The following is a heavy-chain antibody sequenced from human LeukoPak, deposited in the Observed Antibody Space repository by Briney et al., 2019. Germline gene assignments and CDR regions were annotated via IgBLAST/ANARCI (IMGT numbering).Heavy chain of an antibody. CDR3: AKGGYSSLLGYYYYYYMDV. CDR1: GFTFSSYA. Sequence: GSLRLSCAASGFTFSSYAMSWVRQAPGKGLEWVSAISGSGGSTYYADSVKGRFTISRDNSKNTLYLQMNSLRAEDTAVYYCAKGGYSSLLGYYYYYYMDVWGKGTTVTVSS. J-gene: IGHJ6*03. V-gene: IGHV3-23*01. CDR2: ISGSGGST. D-gene: IGHD6-13*01.